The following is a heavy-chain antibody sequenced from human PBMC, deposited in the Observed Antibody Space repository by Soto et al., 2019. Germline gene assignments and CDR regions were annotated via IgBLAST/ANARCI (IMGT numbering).Heavy chain of an antibody. D-gene: IGHD3-16*01. CDR2: INWKSDI. V-gene: IGHV3-9*01. J-gene: IGHJ4*02. CDR3: AISQDRGGRTTFIY. Sequence: SLRLSCADSGFTFKDNAKNWVRQAPEKGLWWVAGINWKSDIGYADSVKGRFTISRGNAENTLYLQMNSLRAEDTALYYCAISQDRGGRTTFIYWGQGTQVTVSS. CDR1: GFTFKDNA.